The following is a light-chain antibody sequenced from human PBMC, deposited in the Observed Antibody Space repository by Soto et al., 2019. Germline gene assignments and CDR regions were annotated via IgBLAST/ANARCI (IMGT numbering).Light chain of an antibody. CDR2: KAS. Sequence: DIQMTQSPSPLSGSVGARFTFVCGASQTISSWLAWYQQKPGKAPKLLIYKASTLKSGVPSRFSGSGSGTEFTLTISSLQPDDFATYYCQHYNSYSEAFGQGTKVDIK. J-gene: IGKJ1*01. CDR1: QTISSW. CDR3: QHYNSYSEA. V-gene: IGKV1-5*03.